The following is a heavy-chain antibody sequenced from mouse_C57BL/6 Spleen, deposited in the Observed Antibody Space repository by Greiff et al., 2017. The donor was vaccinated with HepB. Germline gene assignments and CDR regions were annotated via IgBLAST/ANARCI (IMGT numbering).Heavy chain of an antibody. D-gene: IGHD1-1*01. CDR2: IYPRSGNT. CDR3: AIDYGSSSWYVDY. CDR1: GYTFTSYG. V-gene: IGHV1-81*01. J-gene: IGHJ2*01. Sequence: QVQLQQSGAELARPGASVKLSCKASGYTFTSYGISWVKQRTGQGLEWIGEIYPRSGNTYYNEKFKGKATLTADKSSNTAYMELRSLTSEDSSVYCCAIDYGSSSWYVDYWGQGTTLTVSS.